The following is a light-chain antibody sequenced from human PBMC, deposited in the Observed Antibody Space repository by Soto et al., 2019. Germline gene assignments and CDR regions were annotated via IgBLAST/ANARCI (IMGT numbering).Light chain of an antibody. J-gene: IGKJ1*01. V-gene: IGKV3-20*01. CDR3: QQYGCPVPWT. CDR2: GAS. CDR1: QTISRNY. Sequence: EVVLTQSPGTLSLSPGERATVSCRASQTISRNYLAWYQKKPGQAPMLLIYGASTRATGIPDRFTGSGSGTDFNLTIARLEPEDFAVYYCQQYGCPVPWTCGQGTKVEV.